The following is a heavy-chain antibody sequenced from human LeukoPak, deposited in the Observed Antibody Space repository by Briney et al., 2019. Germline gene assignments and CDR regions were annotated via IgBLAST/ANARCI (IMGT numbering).Heavy chain of an antibody. CDR2: IYTSGST. V-gene: IGHV4-61*02. CDR3: AREARTYYDFWSGPGFLNWFDP. J-gene: IGHJ5*02. D-gene: IGHD3-3*01. Sequence: SQTLSLTCTVSGGSISSGSYYWSWIRQPAGKGLEWIRRIYTSGSTNYNPSLKSRVTISVDTSKNQFSLKLSSVTAADTAVYYCAREARTYYDFWSGPGFLNWFDPWGQGTLVTVSS. CDR1: GGSISSGSYY.